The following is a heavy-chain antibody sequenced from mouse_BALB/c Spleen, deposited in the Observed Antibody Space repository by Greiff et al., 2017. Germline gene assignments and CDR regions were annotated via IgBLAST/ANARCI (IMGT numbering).Heavy chain of an antibody. V-gene: IGHV3-2*02. J-gene: IGHJ4*01. CDR1: GYSITSDYA. CDR2: ISYSGST. D-gene: IGHD1-2*01. CDR3: ARKGLGSFITTATDAMDY. Sequence: EVQLVESGPGLVKPSQSLSLTCTVTGYSITSDYAWNWIRQFPGNKLEWMGYISYSGSTSYNPSLKSRISITRDTSKNQFFLQLNSVTTEDTATYYCARKGLGSFITTATDAMDYWGQGTSVTVSS.